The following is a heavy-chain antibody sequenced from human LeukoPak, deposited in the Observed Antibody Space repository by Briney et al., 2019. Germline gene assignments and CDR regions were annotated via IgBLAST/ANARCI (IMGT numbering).Heavy chain of an antibody. CDR1: GGSISSYY. CDR3: ARARGVTIFAGFDY. D-gene: IGHD3-3*01. J-gene: IGHJ4*02. Sequence: PSETLSLTCTVSGGSISSYYWSWIRQPAGKGLEWIGHIYTSGSNYNPSLKSRVTMSVDTSKNQFSLKLTSVTAADTAVYYCARARGVTIFAGFDYWGQGTLVTVSS. CDR2: IYTSGS. V-gene: IGHV4-4*07.